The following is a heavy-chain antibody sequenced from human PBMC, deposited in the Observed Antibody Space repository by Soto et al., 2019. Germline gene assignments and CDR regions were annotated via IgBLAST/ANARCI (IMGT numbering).Heavy chain of an antibody. CDR2: IYYSGST. J-gene: IGHJ1*01. CDR3: ARHEISAEYFQH. Sequence: QLQLQESGPGLVKPSETLSLTCTVSGGSISSSSYYWGWIRQPPGKGLEWIGSIYYSGSTYYNPSLKSRVXIXVXXSKNQFSLKLSSVTAADTAVYYCARHEISAEYFQHWGQGTLVTVSS. V-gene: IGHV4-39*01. CDR1: GGSISSSSYY.